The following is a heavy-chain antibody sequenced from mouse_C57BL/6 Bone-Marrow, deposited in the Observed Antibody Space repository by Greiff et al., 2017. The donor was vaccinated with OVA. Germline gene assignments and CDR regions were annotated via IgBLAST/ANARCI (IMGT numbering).Heavy chain of an antibody. CDR1: GFTFSDAW. CDR2: IRNKANNHAT. Sequence: EVKVVESGGGLVQPGGSMKLSCAASGFTFSDAWMDWVRQSPEKGLEWVAEIRNKANNHATYYAESVKGRFTISRDDSKSSVYLQMNSLRAEDTGIYYCTLRELGVYFDYWGQGTTLTVAS. D-gene: IGHD4-1*01. J-gene: IGHJ2*01. CDR3: TLRELGVYFDY. V-gene: IGHV6-6*01.